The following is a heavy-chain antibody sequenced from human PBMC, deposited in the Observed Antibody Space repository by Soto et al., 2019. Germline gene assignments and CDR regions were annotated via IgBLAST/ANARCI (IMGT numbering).Heavy chain of an antibody. J-gene: IGHJ4*02. CDR1: GFTFSNFW. Sequence: EVPLVESGGGLVQPGGSLRLSCAASGFTFSNFWMHWVRQAPGKGLVWVSRINNDDSRTTYANSVKGRFTISRDNAKNTLYLQMNSLRAEDTAVYYCAAEDSSNYNQNYWGQGTLVTVSS. V-gene: IGHV3-74*01. CDR3: AAEDSSNYNQNY. D-gene: IGHD6-13*01. CDR2: INNDDSRT.